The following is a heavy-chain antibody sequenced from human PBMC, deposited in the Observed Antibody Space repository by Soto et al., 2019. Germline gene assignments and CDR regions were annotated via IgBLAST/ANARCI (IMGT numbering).Heavy chain of an antibody. CDR3: AKSAGNVYYFDY. V-gene: IGHV3-64*01. J-gene: IGHJ4*02. CDR2: ISSNGGST. Sequence: PGGSLRLSCAASGFTFSSYAMHWVRQAPGKGLEYVSAISSNGGSTYYANSVKGRFTISRDNSKNTLYLQMGSLRAEDMAVYYCAKSAGNVYYFDYWGQGTLVTVSS. D-gene: IGHD3-10*02. CDR1: GFTFSSYA.